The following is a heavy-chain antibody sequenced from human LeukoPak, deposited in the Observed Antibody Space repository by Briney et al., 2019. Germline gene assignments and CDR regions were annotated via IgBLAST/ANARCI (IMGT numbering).Heavy chain of an antibody. CDR2: MSPNSGNT. D-gene: IGHD3-16*01. CDR1: GGTFSSYA. Sequence: ASVKVSCKASGGTFSSYAISWVRQAPGQGLEWMGWMSPNSGNTDYAQKFQGRVTMTRDTSISTAYMELSSLREEDTAVYYCARGVDRGVDYWGQGTLVTVSS. J-gene: IGHJ4*02. CDR3: ARGVDRGVDY. V-gene: IGHV1-8*02.